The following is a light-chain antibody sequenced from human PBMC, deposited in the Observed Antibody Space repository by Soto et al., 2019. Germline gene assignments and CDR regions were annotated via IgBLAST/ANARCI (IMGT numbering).Light chain of an antibody. CDR1: QSVSNNY. Sequence: EVVLTQSPGTLSLSPGERATLSCRASQSVSNNYVAWYQQKPGQAPRLLIFGSSDRATGIPDRFSGSGSGKDFTLTISRLEPEDFAVYYCQQYGSSPPYTFGQGTKLEIK. CDR3: QQYGSSPPYT. CDR2: GSS. V-gene: IGKV3-20*01. J-gene: IGKJ2*01.